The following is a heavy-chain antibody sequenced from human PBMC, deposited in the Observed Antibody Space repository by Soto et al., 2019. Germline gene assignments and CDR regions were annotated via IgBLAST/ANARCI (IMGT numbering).Heavy chain of an antibody. D-gene: IGHD5-18*01. CDR3: AITAMINRDSSTSFDF. J-gene: IGHJ4*02. CDR1: GLTFSNVW. V-gene: IGHV3-15*01. Sequence: GGSLRLSCAASGLTFSNVWMTWVCQSPGQGLEWVGRIKSKSDGETADVAAPVKARSTISRDDSKNTVFLEMNSLKSEDTALYYCAITAMINRDSSTSFDFWGRGTQVTVS. CDR2: IKSKSDGETA.